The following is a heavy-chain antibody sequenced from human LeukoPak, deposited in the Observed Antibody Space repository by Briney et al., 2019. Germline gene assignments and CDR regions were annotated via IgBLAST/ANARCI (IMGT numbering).Heavy chain of an antibody. V-gene: IGHV4-34*01. CDR3: AHIAARSGKDDY. CDR2: INHSGST. J-gene: IGHJ4*02. D-gene: IGHD6-6*01. CDR1: GGSFSGYY. Sequence: SETLSLTCAVYGGSFSGYYWSWIRQPPGKGLEWIGEINHSGSTNYNPSLKSRVTISVDTSKNQFSLKLSSVTAADTAVYYCAHIAARSGKDDYWGQGTLVTVSS.